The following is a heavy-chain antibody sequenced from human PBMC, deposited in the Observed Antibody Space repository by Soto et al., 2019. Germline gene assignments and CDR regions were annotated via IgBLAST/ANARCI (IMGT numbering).Heavy chain of an antibody. V-gene: IGHV1-46*01. J-gene: IGHJ4*02. Sequence: ASVKVSCKAPGYTFTSFYVHWVRQAPGQGLEWMGVINPSGGSTSYAQKFQGRVTMTGDTSTSTVYMELSSLRSEDTAVYYCASTLRMYYFDYWGQGTLVTV. CDR2: INPSGGST. D-gene: IGHD4-17*01. CDR1: GYTFTSFY. CDR3: ASTLRMYYFDY.